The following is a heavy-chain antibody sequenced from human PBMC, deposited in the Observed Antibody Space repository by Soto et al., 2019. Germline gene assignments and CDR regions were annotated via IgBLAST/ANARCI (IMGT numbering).Heavy chain of an antibody. CDR1: GGSIRSGDYY. V-gene: IGHV4-30-4*01. J-gene: IGHJ4*02. CDR3: AREIMAADHFDY. D-gene: IGHD6-13*01. Sequence: QIQLHESGPGLVKPSQTLSLTCTVSGGSIRSGDYYWSWIRQTPERGLEWCGYVHYSGNTFYNPSLKSRATSSLDTSRNQFSLNLSSVTAADSAVYYCAREIMAADHFDYWGQGALVTVSS. CDR2: VHYSGNT.